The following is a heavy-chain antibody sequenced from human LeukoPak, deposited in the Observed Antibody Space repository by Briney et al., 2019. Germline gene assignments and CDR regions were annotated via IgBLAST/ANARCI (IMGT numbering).Heavy chain of an antibody. V-gene: IGHV3-74*01. D-gene: IGHD2-2*01. Sequence: PGGSLRLPCAASGFTFSNYRMHWVRQAPGKGLVWVSQISNDGSSTAYADSVKGRFTISRDNAKNTLFLQMSSLRADDTAVYYCARHCTGTSCYGRNGIWGQGTLVTVSS. CDR3: ARHCTGTSCYGRNGI. CDR1: GFTFSNYR. CDR2: ISNDGSST. J-gene: IGHJ4*02.